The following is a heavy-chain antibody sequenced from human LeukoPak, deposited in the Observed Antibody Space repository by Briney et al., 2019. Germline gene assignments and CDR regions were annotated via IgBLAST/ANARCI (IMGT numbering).Heavy chain of an antibody. CDR1: GGSFSGYY. V-gene: IGHV4-34*01. CDR3: ARHFVSRGSIYYFDY. J-gene: IGHJ4*02. CDR2: INHSGST. D-gene: IGHD3-16*01. Sequence: SETLSLTCAVYGGSFSGYYWSWIRQPPGKGLEWIGEINHSGSTNYNPSLKSRVTISVDTSKNQFSLKLSSVTAADTAVYYCARHFVSRGSIYYFDYWGQGTLVTVSS.